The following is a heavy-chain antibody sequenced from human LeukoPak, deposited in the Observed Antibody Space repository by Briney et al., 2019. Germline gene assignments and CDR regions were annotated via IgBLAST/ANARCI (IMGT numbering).Heavy chain of an antibody. Sequence: GESLKISCKGSGHSFTNYWIAWVRQMPGKGLEWMGIIYPGDSDTRYSPSFQGQVTISADKSINTACLQWSSLKASDTAMYYCARQADIVATTDYWGQGTLVTVSS. CDR1: GHSFTNYW. CDR2: IYPGDSDT. J-gene: IGHJ4*02. CDR3: ARQADIVATTDY. D-gene: IGHD5-12*01. V-gene: IGHV5-51*01.